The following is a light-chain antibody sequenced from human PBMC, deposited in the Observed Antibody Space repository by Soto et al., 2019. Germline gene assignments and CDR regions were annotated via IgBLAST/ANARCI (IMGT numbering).Light chain of an antibody. CDR3: QKYNSAPLT. Sequence: DIQMTQSPSSLSAPVGARVTMTCRASQNIGIYLSWYQQKAGKAPNLLIYASSTLQNEVPSRFRADGPRTDSTLTISSLQPEDVATYYCQKYNSAPLTFGGGTKVDIK. CDR2: ASS. V-gene: IGKV1-39*01. J-gene: IGKJ4*01. CDR1: QNIGIY.